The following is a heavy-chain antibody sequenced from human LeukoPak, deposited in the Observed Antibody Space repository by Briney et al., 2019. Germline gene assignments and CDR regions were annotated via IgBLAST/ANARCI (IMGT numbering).Heavy chain of an antibody. Sequence: SVKVSCKASGGTFSSYGFSWVRQAPGQGLEWMGGLIPISGTANYAQKFQGRVTIIADESTSTAYMELSSLRSEDTAVYYCARDAQEYHYGSGDYAFWGQGTQVSVSS. D-gene: IGHD3-22*01. CDR1: GGTFSSYG. CDR3: ARDAQEYHYGSGDYAF. J-gene: IGHJ1*01. V-gene: IGHV1-69*13. CDR2: LIPISGTA.